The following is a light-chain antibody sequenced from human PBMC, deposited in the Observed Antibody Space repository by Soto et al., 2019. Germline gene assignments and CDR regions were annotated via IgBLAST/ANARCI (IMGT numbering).Light chain of an antibody. J-gene: IGLJ1*01. Sequence: QSVLTHPPSASGTAGQTVTISCSGNSSNIGTSSVHWYKHLPGTAPKPLIYTNDQRPSGVPDRFSGSKSGTSASLAISGLQSEDEADYYCAVWDDSLNGHVFGAGTKVTVL. CDR2: TND. CDR3: AVWDDSLNGHV. V-gene: IGLV1-44*01. CDR1: SSNIGTSS.